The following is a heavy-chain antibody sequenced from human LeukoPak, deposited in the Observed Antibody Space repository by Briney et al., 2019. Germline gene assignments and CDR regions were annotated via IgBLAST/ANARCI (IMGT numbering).Heavy chain of an antibody. CDR2: ICGSGGST. CDR1: GFTFSGYA. CDR3: AKALLGYSGYDPEFDP. J-gene: IGHJ5*02. D-gene: IGHD5-12*01. Sequence: GGSLRLSCAASGFTFSGYAMSWGREAPGKGRWWVSAICGSGGSTYYTDSVKGRFTISRDNSKNTLYLQMNRLRAEDTAVYYCAKALLGYSGYDPEFDPWGQGTLVTVSS. V-gene: IGHV3-23*01.